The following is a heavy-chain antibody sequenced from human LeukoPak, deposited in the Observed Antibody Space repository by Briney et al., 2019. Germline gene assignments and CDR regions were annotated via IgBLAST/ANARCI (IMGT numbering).Heavy chain of an antibody. J-gene: IGHJ4*02. D-gene: IGHD3-10*01. V-gene: IGHV1-69*06. Sequence: EASVKVSCKASGGTFSSYAISWVRQAPGQGLEWMGGIIPIFGTANYAQKFQGRVTITADKSTSTAYMELSSLRSEDTAVYYCARGLLSGPPMVRGDYYFDYWGQGTLVTVSS. CDR3: ARGLLSGPPMVRGDYYFDY. CDR1: GGTFSSYA. CDR2: IIPIFGTA.